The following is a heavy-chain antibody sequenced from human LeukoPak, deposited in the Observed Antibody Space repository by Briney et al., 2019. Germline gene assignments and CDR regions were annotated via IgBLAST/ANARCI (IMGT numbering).Heavy chain of an antibody. V-gene: IGHV4-39*01. CDR3: ARHDYGYSVDY. J-gene: IGHJ4*02. Sequence: SETLSLTCIVSGDSISSTNYYWGWIRRTPGKGLEWIASIYYRGNIYYNPSLKSRVTMSVDTSKNQCSLNLSSVTAADTAVYYCARHDYGYSVDYWGQGALVTVSS. D-gene: IGHD4/OR15-4a*01. CDR1: GDSISSTNYY. CDR2: IYYRGNI.